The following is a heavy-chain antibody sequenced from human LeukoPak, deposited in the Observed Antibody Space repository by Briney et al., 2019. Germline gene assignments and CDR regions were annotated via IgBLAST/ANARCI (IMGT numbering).Heavy chain of an antibody. Sequence: PGGSLRLSCAASGSIFSSYNMNWVRQAPGKGLEWISYITSGYSTMYYAHSVRGRFIISRDNAKNSLYLQMNSLSDEDTAVYYCARGNSFYYGMDVWGQGTTVTVSS. J-gene: IGHJ6*02. D-gene: IGHD2/OR15-2a*01. CDR2: ITSGYSTM. V-gene: IGHV3-48*02. CDR1: GSIFSSYN. CDR3: ARGNSFYYGMDV.